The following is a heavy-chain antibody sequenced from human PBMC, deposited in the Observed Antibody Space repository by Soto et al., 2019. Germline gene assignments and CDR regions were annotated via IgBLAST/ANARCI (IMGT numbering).Heavy chain of an antibody. CDR1: GYTFTSYG. CDR2: ISAYNGNT. J-gene: IGHJ4*02. Sequence: ASVKVSCKASGYTFTSYGISWVRQAPGQGLEWMGWISAYNGNTNYAQKLQGRVTMTTDTSTSTAYMELRSLRSDDTAVYYCARSLSLYCSGGSCLVDYWGQGTLVTVSP. CDR3: ARSLSLYCSGGSCLVDY. D-gene: IGHD2-15*01. V-gene: IGHV1-18*01.